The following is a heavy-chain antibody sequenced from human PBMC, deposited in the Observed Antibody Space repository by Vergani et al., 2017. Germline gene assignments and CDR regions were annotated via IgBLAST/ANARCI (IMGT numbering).Heavy chain of an antibody. CDR3: ARAMYEVMRATRKDYYYYAMDV. CDR1: GFTFSSYG. V-gene: IGHV3-30*02. D-gene: IGHD1-26*01. CDR2: IRYDGSNK. Sequence: QVQLVESGGGVVQPGGSLRLSCAASGFTFSSYGMHWVRQAPGKGLEWVAFIRYDGSNKYYADSVKGRFTISRDNSKNTLYLQMNSLRAEDTAVYYCARAMYEVMRATRKDYYYYAMDVWGQGTTVAVSS. J-gene: IGHJ6*02.